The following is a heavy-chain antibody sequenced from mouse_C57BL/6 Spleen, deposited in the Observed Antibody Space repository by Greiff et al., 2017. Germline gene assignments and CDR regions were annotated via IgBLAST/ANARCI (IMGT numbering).Heavy chain of an antibody. V-gene: IGHV5-6*01. CDR3: ASLLSGGYYFDY. J-gene: IGHJ2*01. CDR1: GFTFSSYG. Sequence: EVKLVESGGDLVKPGGSLKLSCAASGFTFSSYGMSWVRQTPDKRLEWVATISSGGSYTYYPDSVKGRFTISRDNAKNTLYLQMSSLKSEDTAMYYCASLLSGGYYFDYWGQGTTLTVSS. CDR2: ISSGGSYT.